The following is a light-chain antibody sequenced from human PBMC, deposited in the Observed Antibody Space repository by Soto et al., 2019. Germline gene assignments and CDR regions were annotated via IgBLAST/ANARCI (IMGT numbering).Light chain of an antibody. CDR1: QSVSNF. V-gene: IGKV3-11*01. Sequence: EIVLTQSPSTLSLSPGERATLSCRASQSVSNFLAWYQQKPGQAPRPLIYDVSNRATGIPARFSGSGSGTDFTLTISSLEPEDFAIYYCQQRSNWPRFTFGPGTKVAIK. J-gene: IGKJ3*01. CDR3: QQRSNWPRFT. CDR2: DVS.